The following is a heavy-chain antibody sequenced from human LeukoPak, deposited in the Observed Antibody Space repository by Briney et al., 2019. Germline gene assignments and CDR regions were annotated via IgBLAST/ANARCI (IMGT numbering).Heavy chain of an antibody. Sequence: PGGSLRLSCAASGFTFSNAWMSWVRQAPGKGLEWVGRIKSKTDGGTTDYAAPVKGRFTISRDDSKNTLYLQMNSLRAEDTAVYYCAKDQLSSGYYAVVGAFDIWGQGTMVTVSS. D-gene: IGHD3-22*01. CDR2: IKSKTDGGTT. J-gene: IGHJ3*02. CDR1: GFTFSNAW. CDR3: AKDQLSSGYYAVVGAFDI. V-gene: IGHV3-15*01.